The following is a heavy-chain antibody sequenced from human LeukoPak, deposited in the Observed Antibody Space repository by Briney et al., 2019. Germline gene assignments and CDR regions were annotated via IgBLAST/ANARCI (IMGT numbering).Heavy chain of an antibody. CDR2: INPSGGST. Sequence: ASVKASCKSSGYTFTSYYIHWVRQAPGQGLEWMGIINPSGGSTNYAQKFQGRVTMTRDMSTSTVYMELSSLRSEDTAVYYCATQGGGDSNFWRGYYTGRDENAFNIWGQGTMVTVSS. CDR1: GYTFTSYY. CDR3: ATQGGGDSNFWRGYYTGRDENAFNI. J-gene: IGHJ3*02. D-gene: IGHD3-3*01. V-gene: IGHV1-46*01.